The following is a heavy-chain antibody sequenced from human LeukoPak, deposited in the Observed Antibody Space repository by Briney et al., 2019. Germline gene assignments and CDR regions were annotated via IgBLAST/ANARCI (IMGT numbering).Heavy chain of an antibody. D-gene: IGHD6-13*01. V-gene: IGHV4-39*01. J-gene: IGHJ4*02. Sequence: SETLSLTCTVSGGSISSSSYYWGWIRQPPGKGLEWIGSIYYSGSTYYNPSLKSRVTISVDTSKNQFSLKLSSVTAADTAVYYCAGRPRDSSSWYPFDYWGQGTLVTVSS. CDR1: GGSISSSSYY. CDR2: IYYSGST. CDR3: AGRPRDSSSWYPFDY.